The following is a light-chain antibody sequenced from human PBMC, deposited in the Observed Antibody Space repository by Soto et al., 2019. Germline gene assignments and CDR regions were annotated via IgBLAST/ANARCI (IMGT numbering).Light chain of an antibody. Sequence: TVMTQSPATLSVSPGERATLSCRASQNVSSNLAWYQQKPGQAPRLLIYGASTRATGIPARFSGSGSGTEFTLTISSLQSEDFAVYYCQQYNNWPPWTFGQGTKVDIK. CDR1: QNVSSN. CDR2: GAS. CDR3: QQYNNWPPWT. V-gene: IGKV3-15*01. J-gene: IGKJ1*01.